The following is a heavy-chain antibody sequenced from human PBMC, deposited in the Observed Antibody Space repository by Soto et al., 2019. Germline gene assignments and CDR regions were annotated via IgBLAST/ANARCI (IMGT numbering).Heavy chain of an antibody. J-gene: IGHJ4*02. CDR1: GGSISTVDYW. D-gene: IGHD7-27*01. Sequence: QVQLQESGPGLVKPSQTLSLTCTVSGGSISTVDYWWSWIRQPPDMGLEWIGHIYDGGRTYNNPALESRVTVAVNTSKSQLSLTLSSVSAADTAVYYCYRGPSGDKVDSWGQGTLVTVSS. CDR3: YRGPSGDKVDS. V-gene: IGHV4-30-4*01. CDR2: IYDGGRT.